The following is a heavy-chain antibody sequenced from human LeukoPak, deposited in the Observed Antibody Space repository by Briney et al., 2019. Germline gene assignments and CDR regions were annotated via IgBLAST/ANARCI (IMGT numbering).Heavy chain of an antibody. V-gene: IGHV3-74*01. CDR2: IDTDGSST. D-gene: IGHD2-15*01. CDR1: GFTFSSYW. Sequence: GGSLRLSCAASGFTFSSYWMHWVRQAPGKGLVWVSRIDTDGSSTSYADSVKGRFTISRDNAKNTLYLQMNSLRAEDTAVYYCARGHIVVGYYYYMDVWGKGTTVTVSS. CDR3: ARGHIVVGYYYYMDV. J-gene: IGHJ6*03.